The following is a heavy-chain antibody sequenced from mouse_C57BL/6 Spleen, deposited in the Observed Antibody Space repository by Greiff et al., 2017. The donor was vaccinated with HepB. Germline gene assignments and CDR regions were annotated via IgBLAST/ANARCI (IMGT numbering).Heavy chain of an antibody. J-gene: IGHJ3*01. Sequence: VKLMQSGPELVKPGASVKISCKASGYAFSSSWMNWVKQRPGKGLEWIGRIYPGDGATNYNGKFKGKATLTADKSSSTAYMQLSSLTAEDSAVYCCAKEGSSSQAWFAYWGQGTLVTVSA. CDR2: IYPGDGAT. V-gene: IGHV1-82*01. CDR3: AKEGSSSQAWFAY. CDR1: GYAFSSSW. D-gene: IGHD1-1*01.